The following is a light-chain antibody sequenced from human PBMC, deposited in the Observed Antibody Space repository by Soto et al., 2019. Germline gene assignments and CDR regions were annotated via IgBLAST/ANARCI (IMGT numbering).Light chain of an antibody. CDR1: SSDVGGYNY. J-gene: IGLJ1*01. Sequence: QSSFSQHASVSGSPGHSITISCTGTSSDVGGYNYVSWYQQHPGKAPKLMIYEVSNRPSGVSNRFSGSKSGNTASLTISGLQAEDEADYSCSSYTSSSTLYVFGTGTKVTVL. V-gene: IGLV2-14*01. CDR2: EVS. CDR3: SSYTSSSTLYV.